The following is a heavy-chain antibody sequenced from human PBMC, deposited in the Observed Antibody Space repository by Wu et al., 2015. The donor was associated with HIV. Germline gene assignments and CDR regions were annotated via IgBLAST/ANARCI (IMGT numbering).Heavy chain of an antibody. D-gene: IGHD3-22*01. CDR2: IDPRSGGT. CDR1: GYIFTGYY. Sequence: QVQLVQSGAEVKKPGSSVKVSCKGSGYIFTGYYMEWVRQAPGQGLEWMGWIDPRSGGTNYAQRFQGRVTMTRDTSLRTVYMELSSLKSDDTAVYFCARGGPNGGYYDSGIYYFDTWGQGTLVTVSS. J-gene: IGHJ4*02. CDR3: ARGGPNGGYYDSGIYYFDT. V-gene: IGHV1-2*02.